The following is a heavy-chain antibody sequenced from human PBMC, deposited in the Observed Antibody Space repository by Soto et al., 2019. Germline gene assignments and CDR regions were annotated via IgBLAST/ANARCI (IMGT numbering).Heavy chain of an antibody. CDR2: INHSGST. J-gene: IGHJ6*02. CDR1: GGSFSGYY. V-gene: IGHV4-34*01. Sequence: SETLSLTCAVYGGSFSGYYWSWIRQPPGKGLEWIGEINHSGSTNYNPSLKSRVTISVDTSKNQFSLKLSSVTAADTAVYYCASGETYYDFWSGYKYGMDVWAKGPRSPSP. CDR3: ASGETYYDFWSGYKYGMDV. D-gene: IGHD3-3*01.